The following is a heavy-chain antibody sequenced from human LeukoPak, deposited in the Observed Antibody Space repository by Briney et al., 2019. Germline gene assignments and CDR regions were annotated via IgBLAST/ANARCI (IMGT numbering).Heavy chain of an antibody. Sequence: GGSLRLSCAASGFTFSSYSMNWVRQAPGKGLEWVANIKQDGSEKYYVDSVKGRFTISRDNAKNSLYLQMNSLRAEDTAVYYCARDGLWYYYDSSGYPRGDYWGQGTLVTVSS. CDR1: GFTFSSYS. CDR2: IKQDGSEK. V-gene: IGHV3-7*01. CDR3: ARDGLWYYYDSSGYPRGDY. D-gene: IGHD3-22*01. J-gene: IGHJ4*02.